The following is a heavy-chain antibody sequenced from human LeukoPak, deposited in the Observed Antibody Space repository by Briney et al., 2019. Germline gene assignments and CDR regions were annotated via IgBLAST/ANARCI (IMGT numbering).Heavy chain of an antibody. Sequence: SETLSLTCTVSGGSISSSSYYWGWIRQPPGKGLEWIGSIYYSGNTYYNASLKSRATISVDTSKNQFSLTLTSVTAADTAVYYCGGAAAASVGWFDPWGQGTLVTVSS. CDR2: IYYSGNT. V-gene: IGHV4-39*01. CDR3: GGAAAASVGWFDP. CDR1: GGSISSSSYY. J-gene: IGHJ5*02. D-gene: IGHD6-13*01.